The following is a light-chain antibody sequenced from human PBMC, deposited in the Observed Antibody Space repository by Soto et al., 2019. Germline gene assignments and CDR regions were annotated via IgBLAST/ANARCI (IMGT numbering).Light chain of an antibody. V-gene: IGKV3-20*01. Sequence: EVVFTQSPGTLSLCPGQRATLSCRSSQRLSASDIAWYQQKPGQAPKFLIYGVSSRATGIPDRFNGSGSGTDFTLTISRLEPEDFALYHCQQYGSSPLITFGQGTRLEI. J-gene: IGKJ5*01. CDR2: GVS. CDR3: QQYGSSPLIT. CDR1: QRLSASD.